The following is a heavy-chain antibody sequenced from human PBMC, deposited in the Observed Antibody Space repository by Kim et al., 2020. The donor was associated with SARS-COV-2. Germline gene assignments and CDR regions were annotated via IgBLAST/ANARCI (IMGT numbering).Heavy chain of an antibody. CDR2: GTT. CDR3: ARDRGGSSTL. D-gene: IGHD3-10*01. J-gene: IGHJ4*02. V-gene: IGHV4-4*07. Sequence: GTTNHNPSLTSRVTMSVDPSKNQFSLKVTSVTAADTAMYYCARDRGGSSTLWGQGTQVTVSS.